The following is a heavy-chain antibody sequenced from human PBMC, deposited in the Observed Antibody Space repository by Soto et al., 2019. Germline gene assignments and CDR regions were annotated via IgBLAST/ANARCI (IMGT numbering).Heavy chain of an antibody. CDR2: ISYDGSNK. CDR3: AKRMHSSSSPDY. CDR1: GFTFSSYG. V-gene: IGHV3-30*18. D-gene: IGHD6-6*01. Sequence: QVQLVESGGGVVQPGRSLRLSCAASGFTFSSYGMHWVRQAPGKGLEWVAVISYDGSNKYYADSVKGRFTISRDNSKNTLYLQMNSLRAEDTAVYYCAKRMHSSSSPDYWGQGTLVTVSS. J-gene: IGHJ4*02.